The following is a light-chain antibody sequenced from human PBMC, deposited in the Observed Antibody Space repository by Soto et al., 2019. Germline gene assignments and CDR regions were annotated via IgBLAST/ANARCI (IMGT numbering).Light chain of an antibody. CDR1: QSIHSW. CDR2: DAS. CDR3: QQYHTYSYS. V-gene: IGKV1-5*01. Sequence: DILMTQSPSALYASVGDSVTITCRASQSIHSWVAWYQQKPGKAPKLLIYDASTLEGGVSSRFGGSGAGTEFTLTISSLQPDDFATYYCQQYHTYSYSFGQGTKLEIK. J-gene: IGKJ2*01.